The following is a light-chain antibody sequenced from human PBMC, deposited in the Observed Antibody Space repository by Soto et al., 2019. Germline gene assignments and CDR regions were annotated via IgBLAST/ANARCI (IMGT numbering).Light chain of an antibody. V-gene: IGKV1-39*01. CDR1: QSITNY. J-gene: IGKJ2*01. CDR3: QQTYRTPMYT. CDR2: AAS. Sequence: DIEMTQSPLSLSASVGDRVTITCRASQSITNYLNWYQQKPGRAPELLIYAASSLRSGVPSRFSGSGYGTDFTLTISGLQPDDFGTYFCQQTYRTPMYTFGRGTKLDI.